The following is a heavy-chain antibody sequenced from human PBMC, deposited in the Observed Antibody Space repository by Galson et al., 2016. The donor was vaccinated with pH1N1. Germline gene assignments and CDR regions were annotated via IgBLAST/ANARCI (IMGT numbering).Heavy chain of an antibody. CDR1: GGSMNSADYY. V-gene: IGHV4-30-4*01. D-gene: IGHD3-16*01. CDR3: ARGEGIRYYYSGMDV. J-gene: IGHJ6*02. CDR2: IYYSGTT. Sequence: TLSLTCTVSGGSMNSADYYWSWIRQPPGKGLEWIGYIYYSGTTYFSPSIKSRLSMSVDMSNNQFSLTLNSVTAADTAVYYCARGEGIRYYYSGMDVWGQGTTVTVFS.